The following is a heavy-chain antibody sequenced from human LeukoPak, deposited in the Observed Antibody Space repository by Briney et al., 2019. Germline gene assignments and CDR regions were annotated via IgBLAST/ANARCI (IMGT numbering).Heavy chain of an antibody. J-gene: IGHJ6*02. CDR2: ISGSGGST. CDR1: GFTFSSYA. CDR3: AKDLRYYYGSGSYYYYGMDV. D-gene: IGHD3-10*01. V-gene: IGHV3-23*01. Sequence: GGSLRLSCAASGFTFSSYAMSWVRQAPGKGLEWVSAISGSGGSTYYADSVKGRFTISRDNSKNTLYLQMNSLRPEDTAVYYCAKDLRYYYGSGSYYYYGMDVWGQGTTVTVSS.